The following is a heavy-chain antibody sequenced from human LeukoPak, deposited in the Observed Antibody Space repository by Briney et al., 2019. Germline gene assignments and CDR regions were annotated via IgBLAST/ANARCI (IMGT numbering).Heavy chain of an antibody. Sequence: PGGSLRLSCAASGFTFDDYAMHWVRQSPGKGLKWVSGISWNSGSKAYADSVKGRFTISRDNAKNSLYLQMNSLRAEDTALYYCAKGLVVATDLPGGYFDSWGQGILVTVSS. J-gene: IGHJ4*02. D-gene: IGHD2-8*02. CDR1: GFTFDDYA. V-gene: IGHV3-9*01. CDR3: AKGLVVATDLPGGYFDS. CDR2: ISWNSGSK.